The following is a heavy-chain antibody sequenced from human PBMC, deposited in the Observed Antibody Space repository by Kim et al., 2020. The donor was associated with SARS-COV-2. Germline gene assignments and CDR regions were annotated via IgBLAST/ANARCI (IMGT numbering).Heavy chain of an antibody. CDR2: IYYSGST. J-gene: IGHJ4*02. CDR1: GGSISSYY. CDR3: ARGPYDSSGPRSN. D-gene: IGHD3-22*01. Sequence: SETLSLTCTVSGGSISSYYWNWIRQPPGKGLEWIGYIYYSGSTNYNPYLKSRVTITVDTSTNQFSLKLNSVTAADTAVYYCARGPYDSSGPRSNWGQGTLVTVSS. V-gene: IGHV4-59*13.